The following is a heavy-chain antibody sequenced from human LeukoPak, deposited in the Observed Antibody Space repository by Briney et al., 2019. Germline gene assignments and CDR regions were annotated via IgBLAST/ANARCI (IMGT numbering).Heavy chain of an antibody. CDR2: ISSSSSYI. J-gene: IGHJ4*02. Sequence: GGSLRLSCAASGFTFSSYSMNWVRQAPGKGLEWVSSISSSSSYIYYADSVKGRFTISRDNAKNSLYLQMNSLRAEDTAVYYCAKSSTWIQLWLYDYWGQGTLVTVSS. D-gene: IGHD5-18*01. CDR3: AKSSTWIQLWLYDY. V-gene: IGHV3-21*04. CDR1: GFTFSSYS.